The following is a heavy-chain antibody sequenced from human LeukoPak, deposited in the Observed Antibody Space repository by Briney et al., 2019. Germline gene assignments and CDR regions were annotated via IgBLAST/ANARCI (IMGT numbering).Heavy chain of an antibody. Sequence: ASVKVSCKASGYTFTSYGISWVRQAPGQGLEWMGWISAYNGNTNYAQKLQGRVTMTTDTSTSTAYMELRSLRSDDTAVYYCARDPGVDTATVFDYWGQGTLVTVSS. J-gene: IGHJ4*02. D-gene: IGHD5-18*01. CDR2: ISAYNGNT. CDR1: GYTFTSYG. V-gene: IGHV1-18*01. CDR3: ARDPGVDTATVFDY.